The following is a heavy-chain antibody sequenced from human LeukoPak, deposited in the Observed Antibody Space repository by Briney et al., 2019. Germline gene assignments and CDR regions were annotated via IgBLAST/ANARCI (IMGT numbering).Heavy chain of an antibody. J-gene: IGHJ4*02. CDR2: IRSKANSYAT. D-gene: IGHD3-22*01. V-gene: IGHV3-73*01. Sequence: GGSLRLSCAASGFTFSGSAMHWVRQASGKGLEWVGRIRSKANSYATAYAASVKGRFTVSRDDSKNTAYLQMNSLKTEDKAVYYCTSITMIVVAMGGQGTLVTVSS. CDR1: GFTFSGSA. CDR3: TSITMIVVAM.